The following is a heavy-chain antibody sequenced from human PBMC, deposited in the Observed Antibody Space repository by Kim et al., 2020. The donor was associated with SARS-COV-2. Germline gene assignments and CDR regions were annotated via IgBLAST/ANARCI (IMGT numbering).Heavy chain of an antibody. CDR3: ARESSSSSRFDY. J-gene: IGHJ4*02. D-gene: IGHD6-6*01. V-gene: IGHV3-11*01. Sequence: GGSLRLSCAASGFSVRDYYVSWIRQAPGKGLEWLSYISSSGITIYYADSVKGRFTISKDKAKNSLFLQMSGLRVEDTAIYYCARESSSSSRFDYWGQGTLVTVSS. CDR1: GFSVRDYY. CDR2: ISSSGITI.